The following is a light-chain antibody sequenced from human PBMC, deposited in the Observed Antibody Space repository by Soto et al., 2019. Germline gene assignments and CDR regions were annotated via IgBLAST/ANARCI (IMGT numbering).Light chain of an antibody. CDR1: SSNIGSNT. Sequence: QSVLTQPPSASGTPGQRVTISCSGSSSNIGSNTVNWYQQLPGTAPKLLIYSNNQRPSGVPDRFSGSKSGTSASLAISGLQSEDEPDYYCAAWDDSLHGVVFGGGTKLTVL. CDR3: AAWDDSLHGVV. CDR2: SNN. V-gene: IGLV1-44*01. J-gene: IGLJ2*01.